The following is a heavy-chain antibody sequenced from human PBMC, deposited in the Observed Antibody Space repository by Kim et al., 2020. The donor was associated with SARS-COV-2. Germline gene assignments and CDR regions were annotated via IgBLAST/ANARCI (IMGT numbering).Heavy chain of an antibody. CDR1: GGSISSSSYY. D-gene: IGHD1-26*01. Sequence: SETLSLTCTVSGGSISSSSYYWGWIRQPPGKGLEWIGSIYYSGSTYYNPSLKSRVTISVDTSKNQFSLKLSSVTAADTAVYYCASLPIIVGATVVWFDPWGQGTLVTVSS. J-gene: IGHJ5*02. V-gene: IGHV4-39*01. CDR2: IYYSGST. CDR3: ASLPIIVGATVVWFDP.